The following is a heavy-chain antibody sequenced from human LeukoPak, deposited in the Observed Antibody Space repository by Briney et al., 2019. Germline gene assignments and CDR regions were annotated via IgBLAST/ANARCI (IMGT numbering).Heavy chain of an antibody. V-gene: IGHV5-51*01. CDR1: GYRFTDYW. D-gene: IGHD1-7*01. CDR2: IYPGDSDT. J-gene: IGHJ6*02. CDR3: ARGAAGTTPDYYYFGLDV. Sequence: GASLKISCKGSGYRFTDYWIGWVRQMPGKGLEWMGIIYPGDSDTRYSPSFQGLVTISADKSINTAHLQWSSLKASDTAMYYCARGAAGTTPDYYYFGLDVWGQGTTVRVSS.